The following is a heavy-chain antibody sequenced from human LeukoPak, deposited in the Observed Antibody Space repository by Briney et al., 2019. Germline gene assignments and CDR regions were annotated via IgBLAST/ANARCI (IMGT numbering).Heavy chain of an antibody. CDR3: VKDRPNYYESNGDYCKRDGDF. Sequence: PGGSLRLSCAASGFTFHNFAMSWVRQPPGKGLEWVSSISSSGEFTFYADSAKGRFTIFRDNSRYTLYLQMNSLRAEDAAMYYCVKDRPNYYESNGDYCKRDGDFWGQGTLVTVSA. J-gene: IGHJ4*02. CDR2: ISSSGEFT. V-gene: IGHV3-23*01. CDR1: GFTFHNFA. D-gene: IGHD3-22*01.